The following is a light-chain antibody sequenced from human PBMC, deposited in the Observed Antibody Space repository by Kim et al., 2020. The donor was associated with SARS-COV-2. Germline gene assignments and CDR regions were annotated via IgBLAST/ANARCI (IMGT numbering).Light chain of an antibody. Sequence: PGGTGTLTCSSSTGAVTTGYWPSWFQQKPGQAPRALIHSADSKHSWTPARFSGSLLGGKAALTLSGVQPEDEADYYCLLYYGGAYVFGSGTKVTVL. V-gene: IGLV7-43*01. CDR3: LLYYGGAYV. CDR1: TGAVTTGYW. J-gene: IGLJ1*01. CDR2: SAD.